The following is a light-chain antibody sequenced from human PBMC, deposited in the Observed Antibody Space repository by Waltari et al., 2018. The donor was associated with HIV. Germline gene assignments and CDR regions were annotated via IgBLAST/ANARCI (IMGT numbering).Light chain of an antibody. Sequence: EIVLTQSPGTLSLSPGERATLSCMTSQSVNSGYLAWFHQKPGPAPRLLIYGASTMATGIPDRFSASGSGTDFTLTISRLEPEDFAVYYCQQYGTSPRVTFGPGTRVDIK. CDR3: QQYGTSPRVT. CDR1: QSVNSGY. J-gene: IGKJ3*01. CDR2: GAS. V-gene: IGKV3-20*01.